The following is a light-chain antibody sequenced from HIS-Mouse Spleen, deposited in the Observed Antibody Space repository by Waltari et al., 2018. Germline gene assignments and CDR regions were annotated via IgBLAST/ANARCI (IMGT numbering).Light chain of an antibody. V-gene: IGLV2-8*01. Sequence: QSALTQPPSASGSPGQSVTIPCTGTSSAVGRYHYVPWYQQHPGKAPKLMIYEVSKRPSGVPDRFSGSKSGNTASLTVSGLQAEDEADYYCSSYAGSNNLVFGGGTKLTVL. CDR2: EVS. J-gene: IGLJ2*01. CDR3: SSYAGSNNLV. CDR1: SSAVGRYHY.